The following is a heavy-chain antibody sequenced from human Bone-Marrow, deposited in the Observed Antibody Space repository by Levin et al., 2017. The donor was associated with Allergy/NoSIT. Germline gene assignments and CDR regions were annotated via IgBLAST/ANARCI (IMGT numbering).Heavy chain of an antibody. J-gene: IGHJ4*02. CDR1: GFTFSSYG. CDR2: ISYDGSNK. Sequence: GESLKISCAASGFTFSSYGMHWVRQAPGKGLEWVAVISYDGSNKYYADSVKGRFTISRDNSKNTLYLQMNSLRAEDTAVYYCACGHDYWGQGTLVTVSS. V-gene: IGHV3-30*03. CDR3: ACGHDY. D-gene: IGHD2-21*01.